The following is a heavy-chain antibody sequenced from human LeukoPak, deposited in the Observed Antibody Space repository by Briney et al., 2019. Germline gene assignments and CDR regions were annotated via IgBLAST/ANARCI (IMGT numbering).Heavy chain of an antibody. Sequence: SQTLSLTCTVSGGSISSGSYYWSWIRQPAGKGLEWIGRIYTSGSTNYNPSLKSRVTISVDTSKNQFSLKLSSVTAADTAVYYCARADSYGDYLYYFDYWGQGTLVTVSS. V-gene: IGHV4-61*02. J-gene: IGHJ4*02. D-gene: IGHD4-17*01. CDR1: GGSISSGSYY. CDR3: ARADSYGDYLYYFDY. CDR2: IYTSGST.